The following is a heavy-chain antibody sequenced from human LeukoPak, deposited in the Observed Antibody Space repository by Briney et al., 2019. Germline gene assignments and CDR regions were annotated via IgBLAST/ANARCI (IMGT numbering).Heavy chain of an antibody. CDR1: GFTFSTFA. CDR2: IFPIGGEI. Sequence: PGGSLRLSCAASGFTFSTFAMIWVRQPPGKGLEWVSSIFPIGGEIHYADSLRGRFTISRDNSKSNSSLQMNSLRAEDTAIYYCATYRQVLLPFESWGQGTLVTVSS. V-gene: IGHV3-23*01. D-gene: IGHD2-8*02. J-gene: IGHJ4*02. CDR3: ATYRQVLLPFES.